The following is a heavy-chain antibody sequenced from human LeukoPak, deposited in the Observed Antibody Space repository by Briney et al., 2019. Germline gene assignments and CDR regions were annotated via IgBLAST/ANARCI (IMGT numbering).Heavy chain of an antibody. Sequence: SGTLSLTCAVSGGSILTTNWWSWVRQPPGKGLEWIGEVHLSGTSNYNPSLKSRVSMSIDKSKNQLSLKLTSVTAADTAMYYCARESGAFSPFGFWGQGTLVTVPS. CDR3: ARESGAFSPFGF. CDR2: VHLSGTS. V-gene: IGHV4-4*02. J-gene: IGHJ4*02. CDR1: GGSILTTNW. D-gene: IGHD1-26*01.